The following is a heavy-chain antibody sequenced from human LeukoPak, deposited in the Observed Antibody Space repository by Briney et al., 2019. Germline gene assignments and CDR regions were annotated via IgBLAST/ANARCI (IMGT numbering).Heavy chain of an antibody. Sequence: GGSLRLSCAASGFTFSSYSMNWVRQAPGKGLEWVSSISSSSSYIYYADSVKGRFTISRDNAKNSLYLQMNSLRAVDTAVYYCARVFDIPTSYYGMDVWGRGTTVTVSS. D-gene: IGHD3-10*02. V-gene: IGHV3-21*01. CDR1: GFTFSSYS. CDR3: ARVFDIPTSYYGMDV. CDR2: ISSSSSYI. J-gene: IGHJ6*02.